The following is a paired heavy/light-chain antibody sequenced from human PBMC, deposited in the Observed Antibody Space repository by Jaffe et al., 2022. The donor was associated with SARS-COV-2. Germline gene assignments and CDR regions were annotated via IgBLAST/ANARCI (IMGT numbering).Heavy chain of an antibody. Sequence: QLQLQESGPGLVKASETLSLTCTVSGGSIRSTSYYWGWIRQPPGKGLAWIGNINQSGATNYSPSLNSRVTISVDTSKSQMSLKLSSVTAADTAIYYCVFGESAQWGQGILVIVSS. D-gene: IGHD2-21*01. J-gene: IGHJ4*02. CDR2: INQSGAT. CDR1: GGSIRSTSYY. CDR3: VFGESAQ. V-gene: IGHV4-39*01.
Light chain of an antibody. J-gene: IGLJ2*01. CDR1: TGTVTSGHY. CDR2: ATS. CDR3: FLSYTSGLGV. V-gene: IGLV7-46*01. Sequence: QAVVTQEPSLTVSPGGTVTLTCGASTGTVTSGHYPYWFQQKPGQAPRTLIYATSNKNSWTPARFSGSLFGGKAVLTLSGAQPDDEADYYCFLSYTSGLGVIGGGTRLTVL.